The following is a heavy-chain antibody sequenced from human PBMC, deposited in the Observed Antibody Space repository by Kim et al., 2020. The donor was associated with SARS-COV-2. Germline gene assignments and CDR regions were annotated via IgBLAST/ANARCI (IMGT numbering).Heavy chain of an antibody. D-gene: IGHD3-9*01. CDR2: IYYSGIT. Sequence: SETLSLTCTVSGGSISSYYWSWIRQPPGKGLEWIGYIYYSGITNYNPSLWGRVIISVDTSKNQFSLRLSSVTAADTAVYYCASSALLRYFDPYYFDYWG. V-gene: IGHV4-59*01. CDR3: ASSALLRYFDPYYFDY. J-gene: IGHJ4*01. CDR1: GGSISSYY.